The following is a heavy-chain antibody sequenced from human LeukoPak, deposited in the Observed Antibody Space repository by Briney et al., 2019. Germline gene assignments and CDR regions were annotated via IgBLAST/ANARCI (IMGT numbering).Heavy chain of an antibody. CDR1: GFTFSRYG. CDR2: ISLDGSNK. V-gene: IGHV3-30*18. CDR3: AKPTYGEEIFDY. J-gene: IGHJ4*02. D-gene: IGHD3-3*01. Sequence: GGSLRLSCAASGFTFSRYGMHWVRQAPRKGLEWVAFISLDGSNKYYADSVKGRFTSSRDNSMNTLYLQMNSLRAEDTAVYYCAKPTYGEEIFDYWGQGSLVSVCS.